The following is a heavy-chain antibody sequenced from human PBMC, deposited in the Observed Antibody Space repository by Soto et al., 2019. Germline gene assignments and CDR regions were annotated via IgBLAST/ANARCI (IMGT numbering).Heavy chain of an antibody. J-gene: IGHJ6*02. V-gene: IGHV4-31*03. CDR1: GGSISSGGYY. D-gene: IGHD3-9*01. Sequence: QVQLQESGPGLVKPSQTLSLTCTVSGGSISSGGYYWSWIRQHPGKGLEWIGYIYYSGSTYYNPSIKSRVTISVDTSKNQFSLKLSSVTAADTAVYYCARDRRSLTGYFYYGMDVWGQGTTVTVSS. CDR2: IYYSGST. CDR3: ARDRRSLTGYFYYGMDV.